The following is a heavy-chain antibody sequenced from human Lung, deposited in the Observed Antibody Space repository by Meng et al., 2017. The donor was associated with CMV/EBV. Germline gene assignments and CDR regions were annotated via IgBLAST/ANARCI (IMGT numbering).Heavy chain of an antibody. V-gene: IGHV4-4*02. CDR2: IYHSGST. CDR3: ASFPPPGKQWLVTDY. CDR1: GGSISSSNW. J-gene: IGHJ4*02. Sequence: QWHVTESGRGLVQPSGTLSLTCAVSGGSISSSNWWSWVRQPPGKGLEWIGEIYHSGSTNYNPSLKSRVTISVDKSKNQFSLKLSSVTAADTAVYYCASFPPPGKQWLVTDYWGQGTLVTVSS. D-gene: IGHD6-19*01.